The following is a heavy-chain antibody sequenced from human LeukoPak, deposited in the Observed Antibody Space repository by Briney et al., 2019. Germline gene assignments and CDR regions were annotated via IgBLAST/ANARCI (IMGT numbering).Heavy chain of an antibody. J-gene: IGHJ3*02. Sequence: GASVKVSSKASGGTFSSYAISWVRQAPGQGLEWMGRIIPILGIANYAQKFQGRVTITADKSTSTAYMELSSLRSEDTAVYYCARDTVTMIGLHAFDIWGQGTMVTVSS. CDR2: IIPILGIA. CDR3: ARDTVTMIGLHAFDI. V-gene: IGHV1-69*04. D-gene: IGHD3-22*01. CDR1: GGTFSSYA.